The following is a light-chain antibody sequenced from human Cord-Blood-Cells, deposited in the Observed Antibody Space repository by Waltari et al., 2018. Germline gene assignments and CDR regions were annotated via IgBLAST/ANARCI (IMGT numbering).Light chain of an antibody. V-gene: IGKV1-9*01. J-gene: IGKJ3*01. Sequence: DIQLTQSPSFLSASVGDRVTITCRASQGISSYLAWYQQKPGKASKLLIYAASTLQSGVPSRFSGSGSGTEFTLTISSLQPEDFATYYCQQLNSYPRFGPGTKVDIK. CDR2: AAS. CDR1: QGISSY. CDR3: QQLNSYPR.